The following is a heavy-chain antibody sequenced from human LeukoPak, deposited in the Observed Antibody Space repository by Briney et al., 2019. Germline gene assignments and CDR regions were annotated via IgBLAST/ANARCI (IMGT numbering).Heavy chain of an antibody. CDR2: IYYSGST. D-gene: IGHD3-3*01. CDR1: GGSISSYY. Sequence: SETLSLTCTVSGGSISSYYWSWIRQPPGKGLEWIGYIYYSGSTNYNPSLKSRVTISVDTSKNQFSLKLSSVTAADTAVYYCARDIADFWSGYYTGWGQGTLVTVSS. V-gene: IGHV4-59*12. J-gene: IGHJ4*02. CDR3: ARDIADFWSGYYTG.